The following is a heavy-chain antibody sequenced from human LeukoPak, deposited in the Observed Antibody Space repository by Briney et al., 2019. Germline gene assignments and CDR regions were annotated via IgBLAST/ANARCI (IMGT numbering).Heavy chain of an antibody. CDR2: IYTSGST. CDR3: AREDRMDCFDY. CDR1: GGSISSGSYY. J-gene: IGHJ4*02. V-gene: IGHV4-61*02. D-gene: IGHD2-8*01. Sequence: SETLSLTCTVSGGSISSGSYYWSWIRQPAGKGLEWIGRIYTSGSTNYNPSLKSRVTISVDTSKNQFSLKLSSVTAADTAVYYCAREDRMDCFDYWGQGTLVTVSS.